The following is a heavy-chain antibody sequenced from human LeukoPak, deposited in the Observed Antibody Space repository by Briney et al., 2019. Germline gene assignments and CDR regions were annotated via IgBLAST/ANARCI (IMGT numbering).Heavy chain of an antibody. Sequence: SVKVSCKASGGTFSSYAISWVRQAPGQGLEWMGGIIPIFGTANYAQKFQGRVTITADESSSTAYMELSSLRSEDTAVYYCASPYCSGGSCYSAYYYYGMDVWGQGTTVTVSS. D-gene: IGHD2-15*01. CDR1: GGTFSSYA. J-gene: IGHJ6*02. V-gene: IGHV1-69*01. CDR2: IIPIFGTA. CDR3: ASPYCSGGSCYSAYYYYGMDV.